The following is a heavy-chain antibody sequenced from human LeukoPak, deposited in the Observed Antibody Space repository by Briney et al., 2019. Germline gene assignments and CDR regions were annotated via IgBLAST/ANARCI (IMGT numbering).Heavy chain of an antibody. CDR3: ARVGDDSSGYYEHYFDY. CDR2: ISYDGSNK. CDR1: GFTFSAYA. Sequence: GRSLRLSCTASGFTFSAYAMHWVRQAPGKVLEWVAVISYDGSNKYYADSVKGRFTISRDNSKNTLYLQMNSLRAEDTAVYYCARVGDDSSGYYEHYFDYWGQGTLVTVSS. D-gene: IGHD3-22*01. V-gene: IGHV3-30*04. J-gene: IGHJ4*02.